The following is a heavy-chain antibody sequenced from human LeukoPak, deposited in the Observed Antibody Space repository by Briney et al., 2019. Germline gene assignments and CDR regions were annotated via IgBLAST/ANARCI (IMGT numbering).Heavy chain of an antibody. V-gene: IGHV4-39*07. J-gene: IGHJ3*02. CDR1: GGSISSSSYY. CDR3: AREGAGVDFWSGYLDAFDI. Sequence: SETLSLTCTVSGGSISSSSYYWGWIRQPPGKGLEWIGSIYYSGSTYYNPSLKSRVTISVDTSKNQFSLKLSSVTAADTVVYYCAREGAGVDFWSGYLDAFDIWGQGTMVTVSS. CDR2: IYYSGST. D-gene: IGHD3-3*01.